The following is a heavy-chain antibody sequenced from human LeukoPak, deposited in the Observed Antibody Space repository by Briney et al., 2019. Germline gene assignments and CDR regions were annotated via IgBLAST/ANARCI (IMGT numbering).Heavy chain of an antibody. V-gene: IGHV4-34*01. Sequence: SETLSLTCAVYGGSFSGYYWSWIRQPPGKGLEWIGEINHSGSTNYNPSLKSRVTISVDTSKNQFSLKLSSVTAADTAVYYCARVPSTVMIDYWGQGTLVTVSS. J-gene: IGHJ4*02. D-gene: IGHD4-17*01. CDR1: GGSFSGYY. CDR2: INHSGST. CDR3: ARVPSTVMIDY.